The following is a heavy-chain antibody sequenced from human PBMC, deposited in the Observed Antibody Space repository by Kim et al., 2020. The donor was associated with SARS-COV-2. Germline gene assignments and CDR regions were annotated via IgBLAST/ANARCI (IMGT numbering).Heavy chain of an antibody. D-gene: IGHD3-3*01. CDR1: GYTFTSYG. V-gene: IGHV1-18*01. CDR2: ISAYNGNT. Sequence: ASVKVSCKASGYTFTSYGISWVRQAPGQGLEWMGWISAYNGNTNYAQKLQGRVTMTTDTSTSTAYMELRSLRSDDTAVYYCARVEIDFWSGYKYYYYYGMDVWGQGTTVTVSS. J-gene: IGHJ6*02. CDR3: ARVEIDFWSGYKYYYYYGMDV.